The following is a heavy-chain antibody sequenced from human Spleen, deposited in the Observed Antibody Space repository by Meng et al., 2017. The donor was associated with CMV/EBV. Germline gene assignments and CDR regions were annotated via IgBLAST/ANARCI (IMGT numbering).Heavy chain of an antibody. J-gene: IGHJ6*02. Sequence: GGSLRLSCAASGFTFSSYSMNWVRQAPGKGLEWVSSISSSSSYIYYADSVKGRFTISRDNAKNSLYLQMNSLRADDTAVYYCAKDISGRPQLLTHYYYYGMDVWGQGTTVTVSS. D-gene: IGHD2-2*01. V-gene: IGHV3-21*01. CDR2: ISSSSSYI. CDR3: AKDISGRPQLLTHYYYYGMDV. CDR1: GFTFSSYS.